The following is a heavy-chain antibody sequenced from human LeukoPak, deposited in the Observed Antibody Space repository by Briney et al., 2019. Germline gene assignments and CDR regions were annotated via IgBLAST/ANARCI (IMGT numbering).Heavy chain of an antibody. J-gene: IGHJ4*02. CDR1: GYSISSGYY. CDR3: ARDDGYYQG. Sequence: KPSETLSLTCTVSGYSISSGYYWGWIRQPPGKGLEWIGSIYHSGSTYYNPSLKGRVTISVDTSKNQFSLKLSSVTAADTAVYYCARDDGYYQGWGQGTLVTVSS. V-gene: IGHV4-38-2*02. D-gene: IGHD3-22*01. CDR2: IYHSGST.